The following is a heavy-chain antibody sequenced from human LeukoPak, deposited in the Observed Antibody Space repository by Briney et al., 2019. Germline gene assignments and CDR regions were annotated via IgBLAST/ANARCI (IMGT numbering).Heavy chain of an antibody. Sequence: GGSLRLSCGESRFTLSTFGLNWVRQAPGKGLEWVSFISSTGGSTYYADSVKGRFTISRDNAKNLQYLQMDSLRAEDTAVYLRTLRSGKPREKWGQGTLVIVSS. D-gene: IGHD1-26*01. CDR1: RFTLSTFG. J-gene: IGHJ4*02. CDR3: TLRSGKPREK. CDR2: ISSTGGST. V-gene: IGHV3-48*01.